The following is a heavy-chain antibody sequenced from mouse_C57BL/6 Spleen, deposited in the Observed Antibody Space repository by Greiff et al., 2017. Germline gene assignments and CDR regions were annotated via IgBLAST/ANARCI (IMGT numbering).Heavy chain of an antibody. Sequence: VQLQQSGPELVKPGASVKISCKASGYTFTDYYMNWVKQSHGKSLEWIGDINPNNGGTSYNQKFKGKATLTVDKSSSTAYMELRSLTSEDSAVYYCARIITTVEVYFDYWGQGTTLTVSS. CDR2: INPNNGGT. J-gene: IGHJ2*01. CDR1: GYTFTDYY. V-gene: IGHV1-26*01. CDR3: ARIITTVEVYFDY. D-gene: IGHD1-1*01.